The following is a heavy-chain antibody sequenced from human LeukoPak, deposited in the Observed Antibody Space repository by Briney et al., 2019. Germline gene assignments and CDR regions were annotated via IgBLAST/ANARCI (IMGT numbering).Heavy chain of an antibody. V-gene: IGHV4-34*01. D-gene: IGHD4-23*01. CDR1: GGSFSGYY. Sequence: SETLSLTCAVYGGSFSGYYWTWIRQPPGKGLEWIGEVNHGGSTNHNASLKSQVTISVDTSKNQISLKVTSVTAADTAVYYCVRGGGNSGGYYFDSWGQGTLVTVSS. J-gene: IGHJ4*02. CDR2: VNHGGST. CDR3: VRGGGNSGGYYFDS.